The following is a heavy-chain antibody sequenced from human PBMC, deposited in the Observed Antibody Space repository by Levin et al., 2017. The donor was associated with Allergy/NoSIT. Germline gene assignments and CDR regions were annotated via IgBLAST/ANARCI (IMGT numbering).Heavy chain of an antibody. CDR3: ARNYRRGPYYYYYMDV. D-gene: IGHD1-7*01. CDR2: ISSSSSYT. Sequence: GGSLRLSCAASGFTFSDYYMSWIRQAPGKGLEWVSYISSSSSYTNYADSVKGRFTISRDNAKNSLYLQMNSLRAEDTAVYYCARNYRRGPYYYYYMDVWSKGTTVTVSS. CDR1: GFTFSDYY. V-gene: IGHV3-11*06. J-gene: IGHJ6*03.